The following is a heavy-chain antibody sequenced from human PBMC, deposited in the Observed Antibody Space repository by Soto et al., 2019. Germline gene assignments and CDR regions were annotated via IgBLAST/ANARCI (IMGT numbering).Heavy chain of an antibody. CDR2: ISYDGSHQ. D-gene: IGHD6-13*01. CDR1: GFTFSSYA. J-gene: IGHJ4*02. V-gene: IGHV3-30-3*01. CDR3: AGLPIATAGGDC. Sequence: QVQLVESGGGVVQPGRSLRLSCAVSGFTFSSYAMHWVRQAPGKGLEWVAVISYDGSHQYYADSVKGRFTISRDNSKXXLFLQMNSLRAEDTAVYYCAGLPIATAGGDCWGQGTLVTVSS.